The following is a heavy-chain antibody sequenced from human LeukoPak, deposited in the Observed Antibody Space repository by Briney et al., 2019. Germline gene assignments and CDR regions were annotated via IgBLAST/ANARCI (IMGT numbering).Heavy chain of an antibody. Sequence: RASVKVSCKASGYTFTSYDINWVRQATGQGLEWMGWMNPNSGNTGYAQKFQGRVTMNRNTSISTAYMELSSLRSEDTAVYYCARAYGSGSYYIFPTYYYGMDVWGQGTTVTVSS. D-gene: IGHD3-10*01. V-gene: IGHV1-8*01. J-gene: IGHJ6*02. CDR1: GYTFTSYD. CDR2: MNPNSGNT. CDR3: ARAYGSGSYYIFPTYYYGMDV.